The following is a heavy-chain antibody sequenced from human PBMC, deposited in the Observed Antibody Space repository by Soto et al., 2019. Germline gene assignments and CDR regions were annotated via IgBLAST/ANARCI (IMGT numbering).Heavy chain of an antibody. Sequence: PGESLKISCSGSGYDFNTNWFGWVGQLPGRGLEWVGIMYPGDSDTRYNPSLQGHVTLSVDVTVSTAFLQWRSLETSDTGMYFCARLPRDCNKTSCYYADHWGQGTQVTVSS. J-gene: IGHJ4*02. CDR1: GYDFNTNW. V-gene: IGHV5-51*01. CDR2: MYPGDSDT. CDR3: ARLPRDCNKTSCYYADH. D-gene: IGHD3-3*01.